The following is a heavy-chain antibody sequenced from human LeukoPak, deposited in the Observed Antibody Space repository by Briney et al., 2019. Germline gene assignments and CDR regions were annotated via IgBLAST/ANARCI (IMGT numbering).Heavy chain of an antibody. D-gene: IGHD3-16*02. J-gene: IGHJ3*02. CDR3: ARERWGAIDAFDI. Sequence: GGSLRLTCAASGFTFSSYSMNWVRQAPGKGLEWVSYISSSSSTIYYADSVKGRFTISRDNAKNSLYLQMNSLRAEDTAVYYCARERWGAIDAFDIWGQGTMVTVSS. CDR1: GFTFSSYS. CDR2: ISSSSSTI. V-gene: IGHV3-48*01.